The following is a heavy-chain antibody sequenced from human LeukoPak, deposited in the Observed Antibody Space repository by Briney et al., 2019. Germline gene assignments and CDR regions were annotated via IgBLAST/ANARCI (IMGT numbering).Heavy chain of an antibody. V-gene: IGHV3-48*03. Sequence: GGSLRLSCAASGFTFSSYEMNWVRQAPGKGLEWVSYISSSGTTIYYADSVKGRFTISRDNSKNTLYPQMNSLRAEDTAVYYCAIGGGKWELATPYDYWGQGTLVTVSS. D-gene: IGHD1-26*01. CDR2: ISSSGTTI. J-gene: IGHJ4*02. CDR3: AIGGGKWELATPYDY. CDR1: GFTFSSYE.